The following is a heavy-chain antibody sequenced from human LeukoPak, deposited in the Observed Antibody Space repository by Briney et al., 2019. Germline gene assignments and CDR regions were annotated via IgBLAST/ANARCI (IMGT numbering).Heavy chain of an antibody. CDR2: ISYDGSNK. CDR1: GFTFSSYA. J-gene: IGHJ5*02. V-gene: IGHV3-30-3*01. CDR3: AKDGWFDP. Sequence: GGSLRLSCAASGFTFSSYAMHWVRQAPGKGLEWVAVISYDGSNKYYADSVKGRFTISRDNSKNTLYLQMNSLRAEDTAVYYCAKDGWFDPWGQGTLVTVSS.